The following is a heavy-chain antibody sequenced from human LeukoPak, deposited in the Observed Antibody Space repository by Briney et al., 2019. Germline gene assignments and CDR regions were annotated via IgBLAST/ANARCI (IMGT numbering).Heavy chain of an antibody. CDR2: IYYSGST. D-gene: IGHD4-23*01. Sequence: PSETLSLTCTVSGGSISSYYWSWIRQPPGKGRVWIGYIYYSGSTNYNPSLKSRVNISVDTYKNQFSLKLSSVTAADTAVYYCARDVSGNTDYWGQGTLVTVSS. V-gene: IGHV4-59*01. CDR3: ARDVSGNTDY. J-gene: IGHJ4*02. CDR1: GGSISSYY.